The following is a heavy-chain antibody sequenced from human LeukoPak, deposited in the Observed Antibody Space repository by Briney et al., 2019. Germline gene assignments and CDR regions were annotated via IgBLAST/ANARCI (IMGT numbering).Heavy chain of an antibody. D-gene: IGHD6-6*01. CDR1: GFTFSSYS. J-gene: IGHJ4*02. CDR2: IYYSGST. V-gene: IGHV4-39*07. CDR3: ARDCIAARRDFDY. Sequence: PGGSLRLSCAASGFTFSSYSINWVRQPPGKGLEWIGSIYYSGSTYYNPSLKSRVTISVDTSKNQFSLKLSSVTAADTAVYYCARDCIAARRDFDYWGRGTLVTVSS.